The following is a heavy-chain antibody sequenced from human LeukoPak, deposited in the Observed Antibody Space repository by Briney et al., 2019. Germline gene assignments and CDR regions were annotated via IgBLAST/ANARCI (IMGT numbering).Heavy chain of an antibody. CDR2: IYYSGST. CDR1: GGSISSYY. J-gene: IGHJ6*02. CDR3: ASFYGDYGGYYYYGMDV. V-gene: IGHV4-59*01. Sequence: PSETLSLTCTVSGGSISSYYWSWIRQPPGKGLEWIGYIYYSGSTNYNPSLKSRVTISVDTSKNQFSLKLSSVTAADTAVYYCASFYGDYGGYYYYGMDVWGQGTTVTVSS. D-gene: IGHD4-17*01.